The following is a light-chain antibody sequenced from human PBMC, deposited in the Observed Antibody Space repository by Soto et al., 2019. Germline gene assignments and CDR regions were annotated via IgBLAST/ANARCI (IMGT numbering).Light chain of an antibody. J-gene: IGKJ5*01. CDR1: QSVGSY. CDR2: DAS. V-gene: IGKV3-11*01. CDR3: QQRSNWPTIT. Sequence: EIVLTQSPATLSLSPGERATLSCRAGQSVGSYLAWYQQKPGQAPRPLIYDASNRATGIPARFSGSGSGTDFTLTISSLEPEDFAVYYCQQRSNWPTITFGQGTRLEIK.